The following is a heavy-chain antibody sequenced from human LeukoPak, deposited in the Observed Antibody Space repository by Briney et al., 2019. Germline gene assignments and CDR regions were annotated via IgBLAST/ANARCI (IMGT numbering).Heavy chain of an antibody. V-gene: IGHV1-2*02. J-gene: IGHJ1*01. CDR1: GYTFTGYY. D-gene: IGHD5-18*01. Sequence: ASVKVSCKASGYTFTGYYMHWVRQAPGQGLEWTGWINPNSGGTNYAQKFQGRVTMTRDTSISTAYMELSRLRSDDTAVYYCARSPTSSYGLFQHWGQGTLVTVSS. CDR3: ARSPTSSYGLFQH. CDR2: INPNSGGT.